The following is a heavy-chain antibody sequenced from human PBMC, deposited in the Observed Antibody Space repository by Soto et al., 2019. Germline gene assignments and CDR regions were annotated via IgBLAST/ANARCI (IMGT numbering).Heavy chain of an antibody. CDR2: IYYSGST. CDR1: GGSISSGGYY. D-gene: IGHD3-10*01. V-gene: IGHV4-31*03. Sequence: QVQLQESGPGLVKPSQTLSLTCTVSGGSISSGGYYWSWIRQHPGKGLEWIGYIYYSGSTYYNPCLKSRLPKFVDTAKIQLSLKRSSVTAAHTDVYFCARRGSGGWFDPWGQGTLVTVS. CDR3: ARRGSGGWFDP. J-gene: IGHJ5*02.